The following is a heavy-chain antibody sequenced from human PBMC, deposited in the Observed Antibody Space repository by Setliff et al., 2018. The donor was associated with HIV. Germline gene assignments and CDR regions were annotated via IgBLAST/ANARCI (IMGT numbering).Heavy chain of an antibody. CDR3: VTAMVHYYYGMDV. CDR1: GYSFTSYW. V-gene: IGHV5-10-1*01. Sequence: PGESLKISCKGSGYSFTSYWISWVRQMPGKGLEWMGRIDPSDSYTNYSPPFQGHVTISADKSISTAYLQWSSLKASDTAMYYCVTAMVHYYYGMDVWGQGTTVTVSS. D-gene: IGHD5-18*01. J-gene: IGHJ6*02. CDR2: IDPSDSYT.